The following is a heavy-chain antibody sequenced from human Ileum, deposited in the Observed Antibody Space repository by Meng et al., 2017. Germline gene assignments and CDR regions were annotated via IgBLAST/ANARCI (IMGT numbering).Heavy chain of an antibody. CDR1: GGSISIGDYY. V-gene: IGHV4-30-4*01. D-gene: IGHD2-15*01. CDR3: ARDRGGSYYFDY. CDR2: IYYSGST. J-gene: IGHJ4*02. Sequence: QVQLQESGPGLLKSSQTLSLTCTVSGGSISIGDYYWIWVRQPPGKGLEWIGYIYYSGSTYYNPSLKSRAIMSVDTSKNHFSLKLSSVTAADTAVYYCARDRGGSYYFDYWGQGTLVTVSS.